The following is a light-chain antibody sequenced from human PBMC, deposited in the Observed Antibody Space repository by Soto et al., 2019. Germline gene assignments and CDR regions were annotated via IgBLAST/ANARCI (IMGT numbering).Light chain of an antibody. CDR1: QSVSSN. CDR2: GAS. J-gene: IGKJ5*01. CDR3: QQYNDWPAIT. Sequence: EIVMTQSPATLSVSPGERATLSCRASQSVSSNLAWYQQKPGQPPRLVIYGASTRATGVPARFSGSGSGTEVSLTISSRQSEDVAVYYCQQYNDWPAITFGQGTRLEIK. V-gene: IGKV3-15*01.